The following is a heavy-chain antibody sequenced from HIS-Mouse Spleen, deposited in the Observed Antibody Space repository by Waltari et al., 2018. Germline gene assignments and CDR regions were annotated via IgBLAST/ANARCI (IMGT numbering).Heavy chain of an antibody. Sequence: QLQLQESGPGLVKPSETLSLTCTVSGGSISSSRYYLCWIPQLPGQGRDWIGSIYYSGRTYYHPSLKRRVTRSVDTSKNQFSLKLSSVTAADTAVYYCAREIPYSSSWYDWYFDLWGRGTLVTVSS. V-gene: IGHV4-39*07. CDR1: GGSISSSRYY. CDR3: AREIPYSSSWYDWYFDL. CDR2: IYYSGRT. D-gene: IGHD6-13*01. J-gene: IGHJ2*01.